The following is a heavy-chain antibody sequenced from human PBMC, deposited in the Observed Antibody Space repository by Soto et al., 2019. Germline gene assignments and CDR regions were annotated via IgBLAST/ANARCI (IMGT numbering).Heavy chain of an antibody. D-gene: IGHD6-19*01. V-gene: IGHV3-72*01. CDR3: ARREYSGGWFFDS. Sequence: GGSLRLSCAASGFTFSDHYMDWVRQAPGKGLEWVGRIRNKAKSYTTEYAASVNGRFTISKGDSKNSLYLQMIGLKPEDTAVYYCARREYSGGWFFDSWGRGTLVTVSS. J-gene: IGHJ4*02. CDR1: GFTFSDHY. CDR2: IRNKAKSYTT.